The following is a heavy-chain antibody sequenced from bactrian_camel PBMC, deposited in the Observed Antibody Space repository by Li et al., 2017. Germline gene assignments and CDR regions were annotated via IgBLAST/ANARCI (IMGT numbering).Heavy chain of an antibody. D-gene: IGHD2*01. Sequence: DVQLVESGGDLVQPGGSLRLSCAASGYTVSSTRMGWFRQAPGKEREGVASLDPFHGATNYADFVKGRFTISRDSAKKTLYLRMNRLNTEDTGRCYCAASTLPCHSGFFGQMIDRGYWAQGTQVTVS. CDR3: AASTLPCHSGFFGQMIDRGY. CDR1: GYTVSSTR. V-gene: IGHV3S40*01. CDR2: LDPFHGAT. J-gene: IGHJ6*01.